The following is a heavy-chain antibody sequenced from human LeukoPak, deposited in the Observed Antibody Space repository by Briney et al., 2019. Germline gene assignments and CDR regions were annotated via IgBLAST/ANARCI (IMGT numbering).Heavy chain of an antibody. CDR1: GYTFTGYF. Sequence: ASVKVSCKASGYTFTGYFMHWVRQAPGQGLEWMGWINPKSGDTNYAQKFQGRVTMTRDTSISTAYMELSRLRSDDTAVYYCARDAYYYDSSGYYPSFGYWGQGTLVTVSS. CDR2: INPKSGDT. D-gene: IGHD3-22*01. J-gene: IGHJ4*02. CDR3: ARDAYYYDSSGYYPSFGY. V-gene: IGHV1-2*02.